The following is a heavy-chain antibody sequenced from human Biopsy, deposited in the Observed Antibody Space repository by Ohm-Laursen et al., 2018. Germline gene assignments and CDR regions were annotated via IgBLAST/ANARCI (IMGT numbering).Heavy chain of an antibody. CDR2: IHHSGST. V-gene: IGHV4-4*09. Sequence: SDTLSLTCTVSGDPITAYYWSWIRQPPGKGLECIGNIHHSGSTNYNPSLKSRLTISGDTSKNQFSLKLSSVTAADTAVYYCARMDCSGGSCHYYSYGMDVWGRETTVTVSS. CDR3: ARMDCSGGSCHYYSYGMDV. D-gene: IGHD2-15*01. J-gene: IGHJ6*02. CDR1: GDPITAYY.